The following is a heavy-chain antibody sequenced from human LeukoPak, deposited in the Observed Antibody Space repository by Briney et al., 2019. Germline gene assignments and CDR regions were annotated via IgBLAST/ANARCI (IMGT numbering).Heavy chain of an antibody. J-gene: IGHJ6*03. CDR1: GFTFSSYW. D-gene: IGHD1-26*01. CDR2: IKQDGSEK. Sequence: TGGSLRLSCAASGFTFSSYWMSWVRQAPGKGLEWVANIKQDGSEKYYVDSVKGRFTISRDNAKNSLYLQMNSLRAEDTAVYYCATLPLVGATITVYYYYMDVWGKGTTVTISS. V-gene: IGHV3-7*03. CDR3: ATLPLVGATITVYYYYMDV.